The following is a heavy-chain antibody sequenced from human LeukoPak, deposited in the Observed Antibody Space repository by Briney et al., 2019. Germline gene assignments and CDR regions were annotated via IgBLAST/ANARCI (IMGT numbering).Heavy chain of an antibody. CDR2: ISYDGSDK. CDR3: AKDRGWCFEY. D-gene: IGHD6-19*01. CDR1: GFTFSSSD. J-gene: IGHJ4*02. V-gene: IGHV3-30*18. Sequence: GGSLRLSCAASGFTFSSSDIHWVRQAPGKGLEWVAFISYDGSDKYYAESVKGRFTVSRDNSKHTLYLQMNSLRVEDAAVYYCAKDRGWCFEYWGQGTLVTVSS.